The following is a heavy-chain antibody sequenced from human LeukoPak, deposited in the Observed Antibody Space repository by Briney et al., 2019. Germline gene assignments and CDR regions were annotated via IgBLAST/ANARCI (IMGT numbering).Heavy chain of an antibody. CDR2: ISGSGGST. V-gene: IGHV3-23*01. D-gene: IGHD3-22*01. CDR3: AKRQHKYYDSSRYYFDY. CDR1: GFTFNNYG. Sequence: GGSLRLSCAASGFTFNNYGMSWVRQAPGKGLEGVSAISGSGGSTYYSDSVKGRFTISRDNSKNTLYLQMNSLRAEDTAVYYCAKRQHKYYDSSRYYFDYWGQGTLVTVSS. J-gene: IGHJ4*02.